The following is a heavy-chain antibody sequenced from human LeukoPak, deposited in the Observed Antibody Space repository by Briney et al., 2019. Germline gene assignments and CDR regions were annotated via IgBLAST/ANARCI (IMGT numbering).Heavy chain of an antibody. V-gene: IGHV3-13*01. CDR1: GFTFSTYD. CDR3: ARGWNSFWYFDF. J-gene: IGHJ2*01. D-gene: IGHD1-7*01. Sequence: PGGSLRLSCAASGFTFSTYDMHWVRQVTGKDLEWVSAIGAAGDTYYPDSVKGRFTISRENVKNSLYLQMNSLRVEDTAVYYCARGWNSFWYFDFWGRGTQVIVSS. CDR2: IGAAGDT.